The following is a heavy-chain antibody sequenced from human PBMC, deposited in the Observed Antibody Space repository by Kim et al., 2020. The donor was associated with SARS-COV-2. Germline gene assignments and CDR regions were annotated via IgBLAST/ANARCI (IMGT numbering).Heavy chain of an antibody. V-gene: IGHV1-69*04. J-gene: IGHJ5*02. D-gene: IGHD3-16*01. CDR3: ARVRGDSGWFDP. CDR1: GGTFDTYA. Sequence: SVKVSCKASGGTFDTYAINWVRQAPGQGLEWMGRIVPIINLVNYAQKFQGRVTFTADTSTNLAYMEVSSLRSEDTAVYYCARVRGDSGWFDPWGQGTLVTVSS. CDR2: IVPIINLV.